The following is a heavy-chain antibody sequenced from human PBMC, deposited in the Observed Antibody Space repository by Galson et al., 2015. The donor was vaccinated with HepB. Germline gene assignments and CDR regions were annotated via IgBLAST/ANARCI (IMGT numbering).Heavy chain of an antibody. CDR3: AREYTDYYGSGSYRGAHDY. Sequence: SLRLSCAASGFTFSSYAMHWVRQAPGKGLEWVAVISYDGSNKYYADSVKGRFTISRDNSKNTLYLQMNSLRAEDTAVYYCAREYTDYYGSGSYRGAHDYWGQGTLVTVSS. V-gene: IGHV3-30*04. J-gene: IGHJ4*02. CDR1: GFTFSSYA. CDR2: ISYDGSNK. D-gene: IGHD3-10*01.